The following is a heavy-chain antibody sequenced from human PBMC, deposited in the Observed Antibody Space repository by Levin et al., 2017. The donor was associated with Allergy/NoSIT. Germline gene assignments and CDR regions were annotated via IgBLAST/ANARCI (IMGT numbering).Heavy chain of an antibody. CDR2: IFHSGST. J-gene: IGHJ4*02. D-gene: IGHD5-12*01. CDR3: ARQKGFSGYDPTEPFDY. CDR1: GASISSYY. V-gene: IGHV4-59*08. Sequence: GSLRLSCTFSGASISSYYWSWIRQPPGKGLEWIGYIFHSGSTNYNPSLKSRVSISIDTSKNQFSLRLSSVTAADTAVYYCARQKGFSGYDPTEPFDYWGQGTLVTVSS.